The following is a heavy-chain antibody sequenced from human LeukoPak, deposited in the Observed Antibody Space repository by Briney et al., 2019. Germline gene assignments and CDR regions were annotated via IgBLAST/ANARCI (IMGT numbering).Heavy chain of an antibody. CDR3: ARDSGGLDY. D-gene: IGHD2-15*01. J-gene: IGHJ4*02. Sequence: SETLSLTCTVSGGSISSYYWRWIRQPPGKGLEWIGYIYYSGSTNYNPSLKSRVTISVDTSKNQFSLKLSSVTAADTAVYYCARDSGGLDYWGQGTLVTVSS. CDR2: IYYSGST. CDR1: GGSISSYY. V-gene: IGHV4-59*01.